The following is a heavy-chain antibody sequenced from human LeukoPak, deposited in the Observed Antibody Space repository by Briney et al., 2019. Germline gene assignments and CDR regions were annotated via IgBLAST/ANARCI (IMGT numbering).Heavy chain of an antibody. CDR2: ISGSGGST. V-gene: IGHV3-23*01. CDR3: ARTSGIHEGNYYDS. D-gene: IGHD1-26*01. CDR1: GFTFSSYA. J-gene: IGHJ4*02. Sequence: GGSLRLSCAASGFTFSSYAMSWVRQAPGKGLEWVSAISGSGGSTYYADSVKGRFTISRDNSKNTLYLQMNSLRAEDTAVFYCARTSGIHEGNYYDSWGQGTLVTVSS.